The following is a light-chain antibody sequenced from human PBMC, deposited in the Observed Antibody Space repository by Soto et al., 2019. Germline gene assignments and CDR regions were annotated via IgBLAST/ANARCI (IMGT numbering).Light chain of an antibody. Sequence: ETVMTQSPATLSVSPGERATLSCRASPSVSSDLAWYQQKPCQAPRLLIYDVSTRATCITAMFTGSGSETEFTLTISRLQSEDYAVYDCQHYNNWPPYKFGQGTKLEIK. J-gene: IGKJ2*01. CDR1: PSVSSD. V-gene: IGKV3-15*01. CDR3: QHYNNWPPYK. CDR2: DVS.